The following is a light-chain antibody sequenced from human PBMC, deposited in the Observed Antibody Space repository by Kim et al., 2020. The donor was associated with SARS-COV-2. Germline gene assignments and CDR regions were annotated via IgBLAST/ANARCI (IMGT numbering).Light chain of an antibody. CDR2: AAS. J-gene: IGKJ2*01. V-gene: IGKV1-39*01. CDR1: QSISSY. CDR3: QQSYSTPYT. Sequence: SASVVDSVTITCRASQSISSYLNWYQQKPGKAPKLLIYAASSLQSGVPSRFSGSGSGTDFTLTISSLQPEDFATYYCQQSYSTPYTFGQGTKLEI.